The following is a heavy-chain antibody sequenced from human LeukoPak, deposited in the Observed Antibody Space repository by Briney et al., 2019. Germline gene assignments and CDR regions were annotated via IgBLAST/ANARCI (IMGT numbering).Heavy chain of an antibody. CDR1: GFTFSSYW. J-gene: IGHJ5*02. V-gene: IGHV3-74*01. Sequence: GGSLRLSCSASGFTFSSYWMHWVRQAPGKGLVWVSRINSDGSSTSYADSVKGRFTISRDTSRNTLYLQMNSLRLEDTAVYYWAKDLMRDRWFGESWGQGTLVTVSS. CDR2: INSDGSST. D-gene: IGHD3-10*01. CDR3: AKDLMRDRWFGES.